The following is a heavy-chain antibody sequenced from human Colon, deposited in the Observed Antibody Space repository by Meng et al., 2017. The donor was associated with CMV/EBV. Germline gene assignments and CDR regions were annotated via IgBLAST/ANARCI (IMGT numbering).Heavy chain of an antibody. Sequence: ASVKVSCKVSGYTLTELSMHWVRQAPGKGLEWMGGFDPEDGETIYAQKFQGRVTMTEDTSTDTAYMELSSLRSEDTAVYYCATDQRYYDFWSGYYMNYWGQGTLATVSS. CDR2: FDPEDGET. CDR1: GYTLTELS. CDR3: ATDQRYYDFWSGYYMNY. D-gene: IGHD3-3*01. V-gene: IGHV1-24*01. J-gene: IGHJ4*02.